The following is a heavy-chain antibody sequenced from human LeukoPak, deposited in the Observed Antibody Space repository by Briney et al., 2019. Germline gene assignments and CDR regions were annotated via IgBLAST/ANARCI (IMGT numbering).Heavy chain of an antibody. V-gene: IGHV4-59*08. Sequence: PSETLSLTCTVSGGSISSYYWSWIRQPPGKGLEWIGYIYHSGSTNYNPSLKSRVTISVDTSRNQFSLKLSSVTAADTAVYYCAGHDTAMSDYWGQGTLVTVSS. CDR3: AGHDTAMSDY. CDR1: GGSISSYY. CDR2: IYHSGST. J-gene: IGHJ4*02. D-gene: IGHD5-18*01.